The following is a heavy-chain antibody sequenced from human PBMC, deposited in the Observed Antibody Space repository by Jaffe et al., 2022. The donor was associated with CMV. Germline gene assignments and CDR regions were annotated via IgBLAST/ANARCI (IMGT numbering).Heavy chain of an antibody. J-gene: IGHJ4*02. CDR1: GGSFSGYY. CDR2: INHSGST. V-gene: IGHV4-34*01. D-gene: IGHD4-17*01. CDR3: ARGTVTTGVFDY. Sequence: QVQLQQWGAGLLKPSETLSLTCAVYGGSFSGYYWSWIRQPPGKGLEWIGEINHSGSTNYNPSLKSRVTISVDTSKNQFSLKLSSVTAADTAVYYCARGTVTTGVFDYWGQGTLVTVSS.